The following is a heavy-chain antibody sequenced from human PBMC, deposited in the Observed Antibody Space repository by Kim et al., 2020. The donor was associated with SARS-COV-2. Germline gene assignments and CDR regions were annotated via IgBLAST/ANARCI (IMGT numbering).Heavy chain of an antibody. Sequence: VKGRCTSSRDNSKNTLYLQMNSLRAEDTALYYCAKEGAYYDSSGLEDLDYWGQGTLVTVSS. D-gene: IGHD3-22*01. V-gene: IGHV3-33*06. CDR3: AKEGAYYDSSGLEDLDY. J-gene: IGHJ4*02.